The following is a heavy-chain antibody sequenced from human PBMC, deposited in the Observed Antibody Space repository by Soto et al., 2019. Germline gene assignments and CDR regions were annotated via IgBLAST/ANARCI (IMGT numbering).Heavy chain of an antibody. CDR2: IYYSGST. J-gene: IGHJ4*02. D-gene: IGHD6-19*01. CDR1: GGSISSSSYY. Sequence: QLQLQESGPGLVKPSETLSLTCTVSGGSISSSSYYWGWIRQPPGKGLEWIGSIYYSGSTYYNPSLKSRVTISVDTSKNQFSLNLSSVTAADTAVYYCARRYSSGWGGHHGFPFGYWGQGTLVTVSS. CDR3: ARRYSSGWGGHHGFPFGY. V-gene: IGHV4-39*01.